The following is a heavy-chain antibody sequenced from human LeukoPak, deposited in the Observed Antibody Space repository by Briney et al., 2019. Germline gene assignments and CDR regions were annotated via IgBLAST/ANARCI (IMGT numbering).Heavy chain of an antibody. J-gene: IGHJ6*03. CDR2: IYYSGST. CDR1: GGSISSYY. V-gene: IGHV4-59*08. CDR3: ARHGPLGYCSGGSCYDLYYMDV. Sequence: SETLSLTCTVSGGSISSYYWSWIRQPPGKGLEWIGYIYYSGSTNYNPSLKSQVTISVDTSKNQFSLKLSSVTAADTAVYYCARHGPLGYCSGGSCYDLYYMDVWGKGTTVTVSS. D-gene: IGHD2-15*01.